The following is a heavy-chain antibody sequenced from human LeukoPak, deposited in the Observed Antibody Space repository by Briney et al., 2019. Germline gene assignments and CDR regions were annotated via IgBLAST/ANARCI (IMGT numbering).Heavy chain of an antibody. CDR2: ISAYSGNA. D-gene: IGHD3-10*01. Sequence: ASVKVSCKASGYTFIAYGISWVRQAPGQGLEWMGWISAYSGNANYAQKVQGRVTVTTDTSTSTAYMELTSLTSDDTGVYFCARGGSGWFGALEFDYWGQGTLVTVSS. CDR3: ARGGSGWFGALEFDY. V-gene: IGHV1-18*01. J-gene: IGHJ4*02. CDR1: GYTFIAYG.